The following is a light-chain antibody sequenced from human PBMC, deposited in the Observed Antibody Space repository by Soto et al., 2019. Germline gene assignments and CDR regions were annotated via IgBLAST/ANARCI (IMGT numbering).Light chain of an antibody. CDR1: QGTGDW. CDR2: KTS. J-gene: IGKJ4*01. CDR3: PQYSSYPLT. V-gene: IGKV1-5*03. Sequence: DIQMSQSPSTLSASVGGRVTITCRASQGTGDWLAWYQQKPGKAPKLLIYKTSTLEGGVPSRFSGSGSETEFTLTISSLQPDDFATYYCPQYSSYPLTFGGGTKLDIK.